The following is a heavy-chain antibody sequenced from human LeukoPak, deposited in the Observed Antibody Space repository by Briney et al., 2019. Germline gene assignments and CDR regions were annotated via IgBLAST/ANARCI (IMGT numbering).Heavy chain of an antibody. D-gene: IGHD7-27*01. Sequence: GGSLRLSCAASGFTFSDYYMSWIRQAPGKGLEWISYISSSGSTIDYADSVKGRFTISRDNAKNSLFLQMNSLRAEDTAVYYCARQRLGIYYYYYMDVWGKGTTVTIPS. CDR3: ARQRLGIYYYYYMDV. V-gene: IGHV3-11*04. J-gene: IGHJ6*03. CDR1: GFTFSDYY. CDR2: ISSSGSTI.